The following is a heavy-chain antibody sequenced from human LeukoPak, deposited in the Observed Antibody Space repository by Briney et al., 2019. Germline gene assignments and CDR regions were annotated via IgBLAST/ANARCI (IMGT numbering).Heavy chain of an antibody. J-gene: IGHJ5*02. CDR3: ARFRARFLEGKNWFDP. Sequence: SETLSLTCTVSGGSISSYYRSWIRQPPGKGLEWIGYIYYSGSTNYNPSLKSRVTISVDTSKNQFSLKLSSVTAADTAVYYCARFRARFLEGKNWFDPWGQGTLVTVSS. V-gene: IGHV4-59*01. CDR2: IYYSGST. D-gene: IGHD3-3*01. CDR1: GGSISSYY.